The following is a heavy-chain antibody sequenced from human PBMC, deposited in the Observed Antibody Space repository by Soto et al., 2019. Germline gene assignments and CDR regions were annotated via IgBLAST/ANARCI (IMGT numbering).Heavy chain of an antibody. D-gene: IGHD2-2*02. J-gene: IGHJ4*02. Sequence: VGSLRLSCSASGFTFSSYAMHWVRQAPGKGLEYVSAISSNGGSTYYADSVKGRFTISRDNSKNTLYLQMSSLRAEDTAVYYCVLHCSSTSCYIHGADYWGQGTLVTVSS. V-gene: IGHV3-64D*06. CDR1: GFTFSSYA. CDR3: VLHCSSTSCYIHGADY. CDR2: ISSNGGST.